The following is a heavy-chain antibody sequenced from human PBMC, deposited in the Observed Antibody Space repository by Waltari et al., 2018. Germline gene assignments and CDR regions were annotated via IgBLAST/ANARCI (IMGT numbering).Heavy chain of an antibody. CDR1: GYPFTGSQ. Sequence: QVQLVQSGAEVKKPGASVKVSCTASGYPFTGSQMHWVRQAPGQGLEWMGRINPNSGGTNYAQKFQGRVTMTRDTSISTAYMELSRLRSDDTAVYYCHSSSSWWFDPWGQGTLVTVSS. CDR2: INPNSGGT. J-gene: IGHJ5*02. V-gene: IGHV1-2*06. CDR3: HSSSSWWFDP. D-gene: IGHD6-6*01.